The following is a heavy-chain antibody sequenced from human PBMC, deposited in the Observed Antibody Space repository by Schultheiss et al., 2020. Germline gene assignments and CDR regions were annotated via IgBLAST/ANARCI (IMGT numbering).Heavy chain of an antibody. CDR3: ARRGRYCSGGSCYSGGRWWFDP. CDR1: GGSISSSSYY. V-gene: IGHV4-39*07. Sequence: SETLSLTCTVSGGSISSSSYYWSWIRQPAGKGLEWIGEINHSGSTNYNPSLKSRVTISVDTSKNQFSLNLSSVTAADTAVYYCARRGRYCSGGSCYSGGRWWFDPWGKGTLVTVSS. D-gene: IGHD2-15*01. CDR2: INHSGST. J-gene: IGHJ5*02.